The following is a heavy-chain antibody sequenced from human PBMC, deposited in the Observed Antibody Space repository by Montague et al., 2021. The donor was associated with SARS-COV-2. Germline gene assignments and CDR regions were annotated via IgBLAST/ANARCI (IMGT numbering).Heavy chain of an antibody. Sequence: SETLSLTCAVYGGSLSGYYWSWIRQPPEKGLEWIGEINHSANTKYNPSLKSPVTISIDTSKNQFSLKMTSVTAADTATYYCASGIYPSGSYYNRYYYGLHIWGPGTTVIVSS. CDR3: ASGIYPSGSYYNRYYYGLHI. D-gene: IGHD3-10*01. CDR2: INHSANT. V-gene: IGHV4-34*01. J-gene: IGHJ6*02. CDR1: GGSLSGYY.